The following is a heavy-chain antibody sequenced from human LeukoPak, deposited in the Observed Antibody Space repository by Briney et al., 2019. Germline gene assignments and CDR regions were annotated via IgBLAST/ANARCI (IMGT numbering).Heavy chain of an antibody. Sequence: GGSLRLSCAASGFTLNNYWMHRVRPAPGKGLVGVSSINTEGSSTDYADSVKGRFTISRDNAKNTLYLQMNSLRAEDTAVYYCARELDGCRSGNGPWGQGTLVTVSS. CDR2: INTEGSST. CDR1: GFTLNNYW. CDR3: ARELDGCRSGNGP. V-gene: IGHV3-74*01. J-gene: IGHJ5*02. D-gene: IGHD1-14*01.